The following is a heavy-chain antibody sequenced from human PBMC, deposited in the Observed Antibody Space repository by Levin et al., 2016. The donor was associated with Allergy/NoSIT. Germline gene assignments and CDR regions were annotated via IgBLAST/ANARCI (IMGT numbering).Heavy chain of an antibody. D-gene: IGHD2-15*01. CDR2: INQDGGEK. Sequence: GGSLRLSCAASGFTFGTYWMTWVRQAPGKGLEWVANINQDGGEKYFVDSVRGRFTISRDNARDSLLLQMNSLRAEDTAVYYCARGGRSTIFSATLDHWGPGSLVTVSS. CDR1: GFTFGTYW. J-gene: IGHJ4*02. CDR3: ARGGRSTIFSATLDH. V-gene: IGHV3-7*05.